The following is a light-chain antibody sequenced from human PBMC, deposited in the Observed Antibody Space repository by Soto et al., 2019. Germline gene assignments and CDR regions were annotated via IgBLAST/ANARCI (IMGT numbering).Light chain of an antibody. CDR2: GAS. J-gene: IGKJ1*01. V-gene: IGKV3-20*01. Sequence: DIVFRQCPCTLSFTPREGATLSCRASQSVSSSYLAWYQRKPRQAPRLLIYGASSRATGIPDRFSGSGSGTEFTLSISRVDPEDFAVYYCQNYDGSWTFGQGAKVDIK. CDR1: QSVSSSY. CDR3: QNYDGSWT.